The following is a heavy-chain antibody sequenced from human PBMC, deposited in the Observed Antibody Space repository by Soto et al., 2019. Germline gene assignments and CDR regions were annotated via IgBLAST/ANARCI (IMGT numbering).Heavy chain of an antibody. D-gene: IGHD2-21*01. V-gene: IGHV3-23*01. Sequence: GGSLRLSCVASGFTFRTYAMSWVRQAPGKGLEWVAAMGGGGITSTYYADSVKGRFAISRDDSKSTLYLQMDSLRVDDTAVYYCARDPIVGPDHFFGHWGRGTLVTVSS. J-gene: IGHJ5*02. CDR3: ARDPIVGPDHFFGH. CDR2: MGGGGITST. CDR1: GFTFRTYA.